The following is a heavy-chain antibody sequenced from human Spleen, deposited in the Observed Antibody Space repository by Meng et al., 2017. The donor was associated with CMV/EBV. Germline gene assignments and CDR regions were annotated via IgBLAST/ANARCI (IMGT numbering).Heavy chain of an antibody. V-gene: IGHV5-51*01. CDR3: ARQAFGEFYFDS. D-gene: IGHD3-10*01. Sequence: WKGSGYTFPNDWISWVRQMPGEGREWMGIIYPDDSDTRYSPSFQGQVTFSADKSINTAYLQWSSLKASDTAIYYCARQAFGEFYFDSWGQGTLVTVSS. CDR2: IYPDDSDT. CDR1: GYTFPNDW. J-gene: IGHJ4*02.